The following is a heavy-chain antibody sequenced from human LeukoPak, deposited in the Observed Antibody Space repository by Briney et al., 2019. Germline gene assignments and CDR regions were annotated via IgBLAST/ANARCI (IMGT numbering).Heavy chain of an antibody. CDR1: GYTFTSYG. D-gene: IGHD3-9*01. J-gene: IGHJ5*02. CDR2: ISAYNGNT. V-gene: IGHV1-18*01. CDR3: ARDHGGILTGYSRNNWFDP. Sequence: VASVKVSCKASGYTFTSYGISWVRQAPGQGLEWMGWISAYNGNTNYAQKLQGRVTMTTDTSTSTAYMELRSLRSDDTAVYYCARDHGGILTGYSRNNWFDPWGQGTLVTVSS.